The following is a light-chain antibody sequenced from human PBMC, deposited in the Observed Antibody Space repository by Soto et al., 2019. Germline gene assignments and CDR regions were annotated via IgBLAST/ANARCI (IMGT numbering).Light chain of an antibody. Sequence: VLMRPLSLSDAPVQFVTLSCTGSSSNIGAGYCVHWYQQRPGAAPRLLIFANTERPSGVPDRFSASKSYTSASLTIAGLQAEDEADYYCQSYDTSLSCSGVFGTGTKGTVL. CDR1: SSNIGAGYC. J-gene: IGLJ1*01. CDR2: ANT. V-gene: IGLV1-40*01. CDR3: QSYDTSLSCSGV.